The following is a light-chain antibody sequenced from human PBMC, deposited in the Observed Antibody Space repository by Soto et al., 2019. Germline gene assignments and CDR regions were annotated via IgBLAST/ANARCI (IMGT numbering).Light chain of an antibody. J-gene: IGKJ1*01. CDR3: QRLDGYPRT. Sequence: DVQLTQSPSFLSASVRDRVTITCRASQDIGSFLAWYQQAPGKAPKLLIYSASNLQSGVPSRFSGSRSGTEFTLTISSLQSEDFATYYCQRLDGYPRTFGQGTKVEIK. V-gene: IGKV1-9*01. CDR1: QDIGSF. CDR2: SAS.